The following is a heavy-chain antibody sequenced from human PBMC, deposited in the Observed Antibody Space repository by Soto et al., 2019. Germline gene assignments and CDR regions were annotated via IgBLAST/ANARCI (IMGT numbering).Heavy chain of an antibody. J-gene: IGHJ6*02. Sequence: EVQLLESGGGLVQPGGSLRLSCAASGFTFSSYAMSWVRQAPGKGLEWVSAISGSGGSTYYADSVKGRFTISRDNSKNPVELGMNSLKAEDTDVNYFEEGEDYYGSGIPYYGMDVWGQGTTVTVSS. V-gene: IGHV3-23*01. CDR1: GFTFSSYA. CDR3: EEGEDYYGSGIPYYGMDV. CDR2: ISGSGGST. D-gene: IGHD3-10*01.